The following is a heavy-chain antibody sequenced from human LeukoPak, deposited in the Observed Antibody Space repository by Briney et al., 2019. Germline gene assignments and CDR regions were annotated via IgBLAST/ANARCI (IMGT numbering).Heavy chain of an antibody. V-gene: IGHV2-5*01. CDR1: GFSLSTSGVG. CDR3: AHRQGAAAGSLSWFDP. J-gene: IGHJ5*02. Sequence: SGPTLVKPTQTLTLTCTFSGFSLSTSGVGVGWIRQPPGKALEWLALIYWNDDKRYSPSLKSRLTITKDTSKNQVVLTMTNMEPVDTAPYYRAHRQGAAAGSLSWFDPWGQGNLVTVSS. CDR2: IYWNDDK. D-gene: IGHD6-13*01.